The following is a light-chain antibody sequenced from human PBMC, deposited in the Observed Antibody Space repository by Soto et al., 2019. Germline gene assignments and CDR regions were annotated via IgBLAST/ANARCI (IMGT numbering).Light chain of an antibody. CDR3: QQRSNWPPYT. J-gene: IGKJ2*01. CDR2: DAS. CDR1: QSVSTY. V-gene: IGKV3-11*01. Sequence: EMVLTQSPATLSLSPGERATLSCRASQSVSTYLAWYQQKPGQATRRLIYDASNKATGIPARVSGSGSGTDCTLTISRLEPEHVAVYYCQQRSNWPPYTFGQGTKLEI.